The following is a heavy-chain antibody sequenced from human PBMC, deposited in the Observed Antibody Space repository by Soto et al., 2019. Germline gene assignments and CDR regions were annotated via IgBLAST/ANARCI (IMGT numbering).Heavy chain of an antibody. Sequence: EVQLLESGGGLVQPGGSLRLSCAASGFTFSSYAMSWVRQAPGKGLEWVSAISGSGGSTYYADSVKGRFTISRDNSKNTLYLQVNSLRAEDTAVYYCAKIDYDFWSGYRDYWGQGTLVTVSS. CDR3: AKIDYDFWSGYRDY. CDR2: ISGSGGST. V-gene: IGHV3-23*01. J-gene: IGHJ4*02. D-gene: IGHD3-3*01. CDR1: GFTFSSYA.